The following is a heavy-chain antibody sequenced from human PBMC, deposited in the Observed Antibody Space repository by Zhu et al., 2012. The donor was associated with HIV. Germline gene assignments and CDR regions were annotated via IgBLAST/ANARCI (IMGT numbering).Heavy chain of an antibody. D-gene: IGHD3-10*01. CDR2: MYYGGNT. CDR3: AAYIYGSGXTFDS. Sequence: QVQLQESGPGLVKPSETLSLTCSVSGGSISTHNYYWGWIRQPPGKGLEWIVSMYYGGNTYYNPSLKSRLTISVDTTKNQFSLNVRSVTAADTAVYYCAAYIYGSGXTFDSWGQGPWSSSPQ. J-gene: IGHJ4*02. V-gene: IGHV4-39*01. CDR1: GGSISTHNYY.